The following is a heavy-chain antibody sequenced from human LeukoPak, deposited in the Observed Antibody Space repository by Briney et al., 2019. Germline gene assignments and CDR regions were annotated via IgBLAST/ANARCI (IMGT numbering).Heavy chain of an antibody. CDR1: GFTFSSYG. V-gene: IGHV3-30*18. CDR3: AKEGPALGHSSSWYEGYYGMDV. J-gene: IGHJ6*02. D-gene: IGHD6-13*01. Sequence: GGSLRLSCAASGFTFSSYGMHWVRQAPGKGLEWVAVISYDGSNKYYADSVKGRFTISRDNSKNTLYLQMNSLRAEDTAVYYCAKEGPALGHSSSWYEGYYGMDVWGQGTTVTVSS. CDR2: ISYDGSNK.